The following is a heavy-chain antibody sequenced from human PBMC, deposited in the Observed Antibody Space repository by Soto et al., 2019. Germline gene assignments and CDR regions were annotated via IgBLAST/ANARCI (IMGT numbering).Heavy chain of an antibody. CDR3: ARDYFSLGRLYGPDY. D-gene: IGHD2-15*01. V-gene: IGHV1-18*01. CDR2: ISTYNGDT. CDR1: GYTFTTFG. Sequence: QVQLVQSGNEVKKPGASIKVSCKTSGYTFTTFGISWVRQAPGQGLEWMGWISTYNGDTKYAQQFQGRVTMTRDTPTTTTYMELRSLRSDDTAVYYCARDYFSLGRLYGPDYWGQGTLVTVSS. J-gene: IGHJ4*02.